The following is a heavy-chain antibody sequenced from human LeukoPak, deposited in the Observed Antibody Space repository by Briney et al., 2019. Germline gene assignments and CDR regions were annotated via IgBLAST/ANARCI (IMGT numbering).Heavy chain of an antibody. CDR3: ARSRQWLVLSYYYGMDV. J-gene: IGHJ6*02. V-gene: IGHV1-69*04. CDR2: IIPILGIA. D-gene: IGHD6-19*01. Sequence: SVKVSCKASGGTFNSYAISWVRQAPGQGLEWMGRIIPILGIANYAQKFQGRVTITADKSTSTAYMELSSLRSEDTAVYYCARSRQWLVLSYYYGMDVWGQGTTVTVSS. CDR1: GGTFNSYA.